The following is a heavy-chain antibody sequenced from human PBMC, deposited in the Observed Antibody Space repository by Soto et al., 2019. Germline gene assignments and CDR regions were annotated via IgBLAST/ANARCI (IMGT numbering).Heavy chain of an antibody. CDR1: GFTVSNNY. D-gene: IGHD3-16*01. CDR3: AAYSHKGY. CDR2: IYSGGST. Sequence: EEQLVESGGDLVQPGGSLRLSCAASGFTVSNNYMSWVRQAPGKGLEWVSLIYSGGSTYYADSVKGRFTISRDSSKNTLYLQMNRRRAEDTAMYYCAAYSHKGYWGQGTLVTVSS. J-gene: IGHJ4*02. V-gene: IGHV3-66*01.